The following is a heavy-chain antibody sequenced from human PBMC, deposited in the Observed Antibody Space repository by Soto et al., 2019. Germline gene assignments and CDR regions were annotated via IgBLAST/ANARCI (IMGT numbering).Heavy chain of an antibody. CDR1: GFTFKYYA. CDR2: ISGSGDKT. CDR3: AKESKWYGCQYFQD. Sequence: VQLSQSGGGLAQPGTSLRLSCAASGFTFKYYAMTWVRQAPGKGLEWVSSISGSGDKTDYADSVKGRFRISRDNSKDTLYSQMDSLRADDTALYYCAKESKWYGCQYFQDWGQGTLVTVSS. D-gene: IGHD2-8*01. V-gene: IGHV3-23*01. J-gene: IGHJ1*01.